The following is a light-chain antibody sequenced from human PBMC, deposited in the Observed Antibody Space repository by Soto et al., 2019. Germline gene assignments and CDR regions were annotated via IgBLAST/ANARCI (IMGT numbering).Light chain of an antibody. CDR3: QKYNSAPLT. CDR1: QVISNY. Sequence: DVQMTQSPSSLSVSVGDRVTITCRASQVISNYLAWYQQKPGKPPQLLIYAVSTLQSGVPSLFSGSASGTEFPLTISRLHPEDVATYYCQKYNSAPLTFGHGTRLE. CDR2: AVS. J-gene: IGKJ5*01. V-gene: IGKV1-27*01.